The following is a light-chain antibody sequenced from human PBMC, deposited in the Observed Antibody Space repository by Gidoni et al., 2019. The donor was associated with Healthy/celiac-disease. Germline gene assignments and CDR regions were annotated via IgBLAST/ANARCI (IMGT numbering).Light chain of an antibody. J-gene: IGKJ1*01. CDR1: QSVSSSY. CDR2: GAS. Sequence: EIVLTQSPGTLSLSPGESATLSCRPSQSVSSSYLAWYQQKPGQAPRLLIYGASSRATGIPDRFSGSGSGTDFTLTISRLEPEDFAVYYCQQYGSSRTFXXXTKVEIK. V-gene: IGKV3-20*01. CDR3: QQYGSSRT.